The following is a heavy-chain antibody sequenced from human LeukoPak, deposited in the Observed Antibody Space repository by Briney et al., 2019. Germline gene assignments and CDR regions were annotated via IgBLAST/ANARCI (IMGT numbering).Heavy chain of an antibody. J-gene: IGHJ4*02. CDR1: GFTFSSYW. V-gene: IGHV3-7*01. Sequence: GGSLRLSCAASGFTFSSYWMSWVRQAPGKGLEWVANIKQDGSEKYYVDSVKGRFTISRDNAKNSLYPQMNSLRAEDTAVYYCARLRLYSSGWVDYWGQGTLVTVSS. CDR3: ARLRLYSSGWVDY. CDR2: IKQDGSEK. D-gene: IGHD6-19*01.